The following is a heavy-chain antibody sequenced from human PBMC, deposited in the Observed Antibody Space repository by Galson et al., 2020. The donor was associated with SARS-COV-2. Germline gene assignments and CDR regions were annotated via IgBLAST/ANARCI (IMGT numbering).Heavy chain of an antibody. V-gene: IGHV4-59*01. CDR1: GGSISNDY. CDR3: ARMKWDRLRRFDA. Sequence: SETLSLTCAVSGGSISNDYWIWIRQPPGKELEWISHIDYRGVTDYNPSLKTRVTISIDTSRNQFSLKLTSVTAAAAAVYYCARMKWDRLRRFDAWGQGTLATVSS. J-gene: IGHJ4*02. D-gene: IGHD1-26*01. CDR2: IDYRGVT.